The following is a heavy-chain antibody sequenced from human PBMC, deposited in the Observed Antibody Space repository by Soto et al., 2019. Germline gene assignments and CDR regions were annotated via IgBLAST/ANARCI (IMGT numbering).Heavy chain of an antibody. CDR2: ISAYNGNT. Sequence: QVQLVQSGAEVKKPGASVKVSCKASGYTFTSYGISWVRQAPGQGVEWMGWISAYNGNTNYAQKLQGRVNMTTDTSTSTAYMELRSLRSDDTAVYYCARDRKRGLVRGDPFDYWGQGTLVTVSS. CDR1: GYTFTSYG. V-gene: IGHV1-18*04. J-gene: IGHJ4*02. D-gene: IGHD3-9*01. CDR3: ARDRKRGLVRGDPFDY.